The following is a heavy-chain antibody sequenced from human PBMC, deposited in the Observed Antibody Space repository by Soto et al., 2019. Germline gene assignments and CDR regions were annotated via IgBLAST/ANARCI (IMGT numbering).Heavy chain of an antibody. D-gene: IGHD3-16*02. CDR1: GGSISSGGYS. CDR3: ARGVSDYDYVWGSYRHFDY. V-gene: IGHV4-30-2*01. Sequence: QLQLQESGSGLVKPSQTLSLTCAVSGGSISSGGYSWSWIRQPPGKGLEWIGYIYHSGSTYYNPSLKSRVTISVDRSKNQFSLKLSSVTAADTAVYYCARGVSDYDYVWGSYRHFDYWGQGTLVTVSS. CDR2: IYHSGST. J-gene: IGHJ4*02.